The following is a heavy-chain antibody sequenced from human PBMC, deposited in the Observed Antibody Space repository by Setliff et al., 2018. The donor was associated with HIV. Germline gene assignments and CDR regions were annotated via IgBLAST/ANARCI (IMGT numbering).Heavy chain of an antibody. Sequence: SETLSLTCTVSGGSISSGGYYWSWIRQHPGKGLEWIGYIYYSGSTYYNPSLKSRVTISIDTSKNQFSLRLRSVTAADTALYYCARQRHGGAGAHDYWGQGTLVTVSS. J-gene: IGHJ4*02. CDR1: GGSISSGGYY. V-gene: IGHV4-31*03. CDR2: IYYSGST. CDR3: ARQRHGGAGAHDY. D-gene: IGHD3-16*01.